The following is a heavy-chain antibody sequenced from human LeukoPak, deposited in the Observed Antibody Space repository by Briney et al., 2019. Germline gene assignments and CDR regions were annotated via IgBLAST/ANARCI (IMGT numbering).Heavy chain of an antibody. D-gene: IGHD1-7*01. CDR1: GGTFGSYA. J-gene: IGHJ6*02. Sequence: SVKVSWKASGGTFGSYAISWVRQAPGQGLEWMGGIIPIFGTANYAQKFQGRVTITADESTSTAYMELSSLRSEDTAVYYCARARNDNWNYVSNGMDVWGQGTTVTVSS. CDR3: ARARNDNWNYVSNGMDV. CDR2: IIPIFGTA. V-gene: IGHV1-69*13.